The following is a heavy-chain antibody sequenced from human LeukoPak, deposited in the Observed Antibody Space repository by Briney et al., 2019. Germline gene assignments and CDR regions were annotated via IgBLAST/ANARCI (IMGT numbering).Heavy chain of an antibody. J-gene: IGHJ4*02. CDR3: AGVSSMVRGVIPQPFDY. CDR2: IYYSGST. Sequence: SETLSLTCTVSGGSISSYYWSWIRQPPGKGLEWIGYIYYSGSTNYNPSLKSRVTISVDTSKNQFSLKLSSVTAADTAVCYCAGVSSMVRGVIPQPFDYWGQGTLVTVSS. CDR1: GGSISSYY. V-gene: IGHV4-59*01. D-gene: IGHD3-10*01.